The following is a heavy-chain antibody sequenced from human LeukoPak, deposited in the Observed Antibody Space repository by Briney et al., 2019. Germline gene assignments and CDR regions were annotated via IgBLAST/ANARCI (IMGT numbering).Heavy chain of an antibody. D-gene: IGHD2-15*01. CDR1: GFTFSSYW. J-gene: IGHJ4*02. CDR2: INSDGSST. V-gene: IGHV3-74*01. Sequence: GGSLRLSCAASGFTFSSYWMHWVRQAPGKGLVWVSRINSDGSSTSYADSVKGRFTISRDNAENTLYLQMNSLRAEDTAVYYCASQYCSGGSCYFLVDYWGQGTLVTVSS. CDR3: ASQYCSGGSCYFLVDY.